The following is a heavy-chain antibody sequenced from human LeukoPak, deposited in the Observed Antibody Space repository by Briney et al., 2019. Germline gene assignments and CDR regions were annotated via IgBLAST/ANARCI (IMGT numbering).Heavy chain of an antibody. D-gene: IGHD1-1*01. CDR2: IKQDGSEK. CDR3: ARDYLNWNDFTGY. CDR1: GFTVSSNY. V-gene: IGHV3-7*01. Sequence: PGGSLRLSCAASGFTVSSNYMSWVRQAPGKGLEWVANIKQDGSEKYYVDSVKGRFTISRDNAKNSLYLQMNSLRAEDTAVYYCARDYLNWNDFTGYWGQGTLVTVSS. J-gene: IGHJ4*02.